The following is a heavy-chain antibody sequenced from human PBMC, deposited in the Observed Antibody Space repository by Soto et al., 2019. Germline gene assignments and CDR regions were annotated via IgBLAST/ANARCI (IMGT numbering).Heavy chain of an antibody. V-gene: IGHV3-48*02. Sequence: EVQLVESGGGLVQPGGSLRLSCAASGFTFSLYSMSWVRQAPGKGLEWVSYISRSSTGVHYADSVKGRFTISRDDVTNSMHLQMNSLRDGDTAVYYCARAVTWGLDVWGQGTTVSISS. CDR3: ARAVTWGLDV. CDR1: GFTFSLYS. D-gene: IGHD3-10*01. J-gene: IGHJ6*01. CDR2: ISRSSTGV.